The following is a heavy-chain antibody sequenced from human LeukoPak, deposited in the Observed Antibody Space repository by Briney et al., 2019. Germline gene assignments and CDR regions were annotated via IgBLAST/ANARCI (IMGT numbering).Heavy chain of an antibody. D-gene: IGHD1-20*01. Sequence: ASVKVSCKVSGYTLTELSMHWVRQAPGKGLEWMGGFDPEDGETIYAQKFQGRVTTTEDTSTDTAYMELSSLRSEDTAVYYCATALHPYNWNSFDYWGQGTLVTVSS. CDR2: FDPEDGET. J-gene: IGHJ4*02. V-gene: IGHV1-24*01. CDR3: ATALHPYNWNSFDY. CDR1: GYTLTELS.